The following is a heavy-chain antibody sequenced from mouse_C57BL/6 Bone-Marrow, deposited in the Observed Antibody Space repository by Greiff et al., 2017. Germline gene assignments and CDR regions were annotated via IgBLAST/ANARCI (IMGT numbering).Heavy chain of an antibody. CDR2: IDPENGDT. V-gene: IGHV14-4*01. Sequence: EAQLQQSGAELVRPGASVKLSCTASGFNIKDDYMHWVKQRPEQGLEWIGWIDPENGDTEYASKFQGKATITADTSSNTAYLQLSSLTSEDTAVYYCTTYGYDGPCWYFDVWGTGTTVTVSS. D-gene: IGHD2-2*01. CDR1: GFNIKDDY. CDR3: TTYGYDGPCWYFDV. J-gene: IGHJ1*03.